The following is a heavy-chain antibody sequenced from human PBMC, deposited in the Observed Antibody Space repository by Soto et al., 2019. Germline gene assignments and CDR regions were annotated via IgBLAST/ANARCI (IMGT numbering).Heavy chain of an antibody. CDR1: GFTFSSYG. V-gene: IGHV3-23*01. Sequence: GSLRLSCAASGFTFSSYGMSWVRQAPGKGLEWVSSISGSGGSTYYADSVKGRFTISRDNSKNTLYLQMNSLRAEDTAVYYCAKASAPGGTYFPLWFWGQGTLVTVSS. D-gene: IGHD1-26*01. J-gene: IGHJ4*02. CDR2: ISGSGGST. CDR3: AKASAPGGTYFPLWF.